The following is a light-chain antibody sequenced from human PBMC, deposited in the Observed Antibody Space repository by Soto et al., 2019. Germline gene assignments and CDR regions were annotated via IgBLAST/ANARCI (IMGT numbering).Light chain of an antibody. CDR3: QQRTNWPRSIT. Sequence: EIVLTQSPATPSLSPGERATLSCRASQSVNSYLAWYQQKPGQAPRLLIYDASNRATGIPARFSGSGSETDFTLTISSLEPEDFAVYYCQQRTNWPRSITFGQGTRLEI. J-gene: IGKJ5*01. CDR2: DAS. CDR1: QSVNSY. V-gene: IGKV3-11*01.